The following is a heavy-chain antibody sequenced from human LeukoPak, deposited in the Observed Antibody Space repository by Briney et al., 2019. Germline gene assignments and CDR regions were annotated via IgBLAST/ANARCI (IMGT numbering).Heavy chain of an antibody. CDR2: IYSGGST. J-gene: IGHJ4*02. CDR1: GXIVSSSY. CDR3: TRDPDHGGRTHDY. Sequence: GGSLRLSCEASGXIVSSSYMSWVRQAPGKGQEWVSVIYSGGSTYYADSVKGRFAISRDNSKNTLYLQMNSLRAEDTAVYYCTRDPDHGGRTHDYWGQGTLVTVSS. D-gene: IGHD4-23*01. V-gene: IGHV3-66*01.